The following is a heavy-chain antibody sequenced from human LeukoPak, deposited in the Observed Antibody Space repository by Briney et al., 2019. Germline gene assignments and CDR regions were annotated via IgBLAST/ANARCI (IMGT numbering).Heavy chain of an antibody. CDR3: AKNYYGSGSSSLDY. CDR2: ISGSAGTT. V-gene: IGHV3-23*01. CDR1: GFTFSSYA. D-gene: IGHD3-10*01. Sequence: GGSLRLSCAPSGFTFSSYAMGWVRQAPGKGLEWVSAISGSAGTTYYADSVKGRFTISRDNSKNTLFLQMNSLRAEDTAAYYCAKNYYGSGSSSLDYWGQGTLVTVSS. J-gene: IGHJ4*02.